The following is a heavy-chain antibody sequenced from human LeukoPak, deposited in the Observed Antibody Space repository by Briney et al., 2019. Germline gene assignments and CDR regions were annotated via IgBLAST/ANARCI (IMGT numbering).Heavy chain of an antibody. CDR1: GGSISSSSYY. CDR3: ARVNIAFDY. Sequence: SETLSLTCTVSGGSISSSSYYWGWIRQPPGKGLEWIGYIYYSGITNYNPSLKSRVTISVDTSKNQFSLKLSSVTAADTAVYYCARVNIAFDYWGQGTLVTVSS. D-gene: IGHD6-13*01. V-gene: IGHV4-61*05. J-gene: IGHJ4*02. CDR2: IYYSGIT.